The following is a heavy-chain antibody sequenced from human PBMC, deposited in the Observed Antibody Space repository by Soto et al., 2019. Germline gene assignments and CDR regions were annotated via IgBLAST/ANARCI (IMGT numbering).Heavy chain of an antibody. CDR1: GGSISSYY. CDR2: IYYSGST. Sequence: LSLTCTVSGGSISSYYWSWIRQPPGKGLEWIGYIYYSGSTNYNPSLKSRVTISVDTSKNQFSLKLSSVTAADTAVYYCARNDYYHSRGYFDYWGQGTLGTVS. D-gene: IGHD3-22*01. V-gene: IGHV4-59*01. J-gene: IGHJ4*02. CDR3: ARNDYYHSRGYFDY.